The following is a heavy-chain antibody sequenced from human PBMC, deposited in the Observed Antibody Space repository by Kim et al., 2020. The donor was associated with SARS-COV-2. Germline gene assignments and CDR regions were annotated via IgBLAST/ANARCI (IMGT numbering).Heavy chain of an antibody. V-gene: IGHV5-51*01. CDR1: VYNFPSYW. Sequence: GESLKISCQGSVYNFPSYWIGWVRQVPGKGLEWMGIIYPQDSDIRSSPSFQGQVTISADKSINTAYLQWSSLKASDTAMYYCVRCSGGSCYYDYWGQGTLVTVSS. CDR3: VRCSGGSCYYDY. CDR2: IYPQDSDI. D-gene: IGHD2-15*01. J-gene: IGHJ4*02.